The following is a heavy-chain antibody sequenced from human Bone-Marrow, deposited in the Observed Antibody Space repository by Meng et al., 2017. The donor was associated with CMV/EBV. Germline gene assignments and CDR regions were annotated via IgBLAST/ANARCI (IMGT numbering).Heavy chain of an antibody. Sequence: GGSLRLSCAASGFTFSSYSMNWVRQAPGKGLEWVSYISSSSTIYYADSVKGRFTISRDNAKNSLYLQMNSLRAEDTAVYYCARRMAAAGTGYWGQGTLVTVSS. J-gene: IGHJ4*02. CDR3: ARRMAAAGTGY. D-gene: IGHD6-13*01. V-gene: IGHV3-48*04. CDR2: ISSSSTI. CDR1: GFTFSSYS.